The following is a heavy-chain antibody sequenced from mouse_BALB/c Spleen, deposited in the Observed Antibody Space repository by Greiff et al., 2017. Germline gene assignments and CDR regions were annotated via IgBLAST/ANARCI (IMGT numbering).Heavy chain of an antibody. D-gene: IGHD2-4*01. Sequence: VQLQQSGPELVKPGASVRISCKASGYTFTSYYIHWVKQRPGQGLEWIGWIYPGNVNTKYNEKFKGKATLTADKSSSTAYMQLSSLTSEDSAVYFCAYFYDYDDYYAMDYWGQGTSVTVSS. CDR1: GYTFTSYY. V-gene: IGHV1S56*01. CDR2: IYPGNVNT. CDR3: AYFYDYDDYYAMDY. J-gene: IGHJ4*01.